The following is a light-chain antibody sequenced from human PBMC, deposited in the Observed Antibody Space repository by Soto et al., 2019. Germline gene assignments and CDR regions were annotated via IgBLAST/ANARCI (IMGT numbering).Light chain of an antibody. Sequence: QSVLTQPASVSGSPGQSITVSCTGTSSDVGGYNSVSWYQQHPGKPPKLIIYEVSNRPSGVSDRFPGSKSGNTASLTISGLQAEDEADYYCSSYTSTSSYVFATGTKVTVL. V-gene: IGLV2-14*03. J-gene: IGLJ1*01. CDR3: SSYTSTSSYV. CDR2: EVS. CDR1: SSDVGGYNS.